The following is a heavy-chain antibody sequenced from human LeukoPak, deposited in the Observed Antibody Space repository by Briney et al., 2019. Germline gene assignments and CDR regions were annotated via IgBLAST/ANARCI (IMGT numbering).Heavy chain of an antibody. Sequence: GASVKASCKASGYTFTGYYMHWVRQAPGQGLEWMGRVNPNSGDTNYAQKFQGRVTMTRDTSISTAYMELSRLRSDDTAVYYCARDYTGNSVLYYFDYWGQGTLVTVSS. CDR1: GYTFTGYY. CDR2: VNPNSGDT. J-gene: IGHJ4*02. CDR3: ARDYTGNSVLYYFDY. D-gene: IGHD1-26*01. V-gene: IGHV1-2*06.